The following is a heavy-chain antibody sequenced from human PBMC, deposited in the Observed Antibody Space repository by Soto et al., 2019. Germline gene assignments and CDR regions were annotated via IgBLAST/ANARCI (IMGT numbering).Heavy chain of an antibody. CDR3: AKERSRMGATRRDAFDI. CDR1: GFTFSSYA. CDR2: ISGSGGST. V-gene: IGHV3-23*01. Sequence: PGGSLRLSCAASGFTFSSYAMSWVRQAPGKGLEWVSAISGSGGSTYYADSVKGRFTISRDNSKNTLYLQMNSLRAEDTAVYYCAKERSRMGATRRDAFDIWGQGTMVTVS. J-gene: IGHJ3*02. D-gene: IGHD1-26*01.